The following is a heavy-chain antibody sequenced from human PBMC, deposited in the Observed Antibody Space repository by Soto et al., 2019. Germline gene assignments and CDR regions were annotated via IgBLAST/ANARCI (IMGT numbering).Heavy chain of an antibody. V-gene: IGHV1-8*01. Sequence: ASVKVSCKASGYTISSYDINWVRQATGQGLEWMGWMNPNSGNTGYAQKFQGRVTMTRNTSISTAYMELSSLRSEDTAVYYCARAGRGVYCSGGSCYNTNYYFDYWGQGTLVTVSS. J-gene: IGHJ4*02. CDR1: GYTISSYD. D-gene: IGHD2-15*01. CDR2: MNPNSGNT. CDR3: ARAGRGVYCSGGSCYNTNYYFDY.